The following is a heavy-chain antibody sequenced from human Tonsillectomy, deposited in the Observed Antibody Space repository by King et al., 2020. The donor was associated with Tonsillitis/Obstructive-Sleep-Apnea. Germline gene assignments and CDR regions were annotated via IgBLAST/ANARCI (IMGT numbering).Heavy chain of an antibody. Sequence: VQLVESGGGLVQPGGSLRLSCAASGFTFSASWMTWVRQAPGKGLEWVSNMKRDGIERHYADSVKGRFTISRDKAKNSLFLQMNSLRAEDTAVYYGARDWSPCSGGTCYDAFDIWGQGTMVTVSS. J-gene: IGHJ3*02. CDR2: MKRDGIER. CDR1: GFTFSASW. D-gene: IGHD2-15*01. CDR3: ARDWSPCSGGTCYDAFDI. V-gene: IGHV3-7*04.